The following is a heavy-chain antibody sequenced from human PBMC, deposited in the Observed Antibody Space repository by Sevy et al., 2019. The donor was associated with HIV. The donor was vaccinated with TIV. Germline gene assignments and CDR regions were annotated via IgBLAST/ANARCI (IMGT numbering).Heavy chain of an antibody. Sequence: GGSLILSCEVSGFTLSTHVMYWVRQAPGKGLEWVAGISYDESTQYYGDSVKGRFTVSRDNSKNTLFLQMHSLRPEDTAVYYCAKDPRPYGDNVEGFDFWGQGTLVTVSS. CDR3: AKDPRPYGDNVEGFDF. CDR2: ISYDESTQ. D-gene: IGHD4-17*01. CDR1: GFTLSTHV. V-gene: IGHV3-30*18. J-gene: IGHJ4*02.